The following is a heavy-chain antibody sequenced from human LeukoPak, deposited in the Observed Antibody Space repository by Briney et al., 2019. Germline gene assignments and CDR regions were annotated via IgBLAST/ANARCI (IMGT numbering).Heavy chain of an antibody. J-gene: IGHJ3*02. D-gene: IGHD5-18*01. CDR3: ARGSVPWIQLWLKGDAFDI. V-gene: IGHV4-4*07. CDR1: GGSISSYY. CDR2: IDTSGNT. Sequence: PSETLSLTCPVSGGSISSYYWSWIRQPAGKGLEWIGRIDTSGNTYYNPSLKSRVTISVDTSKNQFSLKLSSVTAADTAVYYCARGSVPWIQLWLKGDAFDIWGQGTMVTVSS.